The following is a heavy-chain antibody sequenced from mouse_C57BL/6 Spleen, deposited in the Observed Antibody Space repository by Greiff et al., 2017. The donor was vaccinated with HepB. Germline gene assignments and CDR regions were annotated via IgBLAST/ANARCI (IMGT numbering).Heavy chain of an antibody. Sequence: QVQLKQPGAELVRPGSSVKLSCKASGYTFTSYWMHWVKQRPIQGLEWIGNIDPSDSETHYNQKFKDKATLTVDKSSSTAYMQLSSLTSEDSAVYYCARGRPYDGSPDYWGQGTTLTVSS. CDR1: GYTFTSYW. CDR3: ARGRPYDGSPDY. J-gene: IGHJ2*01. V-gene: IGHV1-52*01. D-gene: IGHD2-3*01. CDR2: IDPSDSET.